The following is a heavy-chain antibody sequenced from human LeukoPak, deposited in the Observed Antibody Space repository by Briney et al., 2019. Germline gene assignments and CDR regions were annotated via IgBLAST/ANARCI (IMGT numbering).Heavy chain of an antibody. CDR1: GYTFSGHY. V-gene: IGHV1-2*02. Sequence: EASVKVSCKASGYTFSGHYMHWVRQAPGQGLEWMGWINPNSGGTNYAQKFQGRVTMTRDTSISTAYMELSTLRSDDTAVYYCARDGGEDSSGYYYHNPSSDFDYWGQGTLVTVSS. CDR2: INPNSGGT. CDR3: ARDGGEDSSGYYYHNPSSDFDY. D-gene: IGHD3-22*01. J-gene: IGHJ4*02.